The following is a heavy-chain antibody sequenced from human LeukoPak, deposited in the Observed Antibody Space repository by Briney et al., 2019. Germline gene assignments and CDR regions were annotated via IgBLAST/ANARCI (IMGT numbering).Heavy chain of an antibody. CDR2: IWYDGSNK. V-gene: IGHV3-33*01. CDR1: GFTFSSYA. D-gene: IGHD6-25*01. J-gene: IGHJ4*02. CDR3: ARELEIAAAGTLGY. Sequence: PGGSLRLSCAASGFTFSSYAMHWVRQAPGKGLEWVAVIWYDGSNKYYADSVKGRFTISRDHSKNTLYLQMESLRAEDTAVYYCARELEIAAAGTLGYWGQGTLVTVSS.